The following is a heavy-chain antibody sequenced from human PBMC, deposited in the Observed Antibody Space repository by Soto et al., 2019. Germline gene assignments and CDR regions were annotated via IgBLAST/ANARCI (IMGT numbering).Heavy chain of an antibody. V-gene: IGHV6-1*01. CDR3: ASRGIAVAGSKNNWFDP. D-gene: IGHD6-19*01. J-gene: IGHJ5*02. CDR2: TYYRSKWYN. CDR1: GDSVSSNRAA. Sequence: SQTLSLTCAISGDSVSSNRAAWNWIRQSPSRGLEWLGRTYYRSKWYNEYAVSVKSRIIINADTSMNQFSLQLNSVTPEDTAVYYCASRGIAVAGSKNNWFDPWGQGILVTSPQ.